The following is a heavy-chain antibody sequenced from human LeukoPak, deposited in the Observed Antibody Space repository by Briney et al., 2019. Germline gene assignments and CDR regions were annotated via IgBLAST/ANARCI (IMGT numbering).Heavy chain of an antibody. CDR2: IYYSGST. D-gene: IGHD5-18*01. J-gene: IGHJ3*02. CDR3: ARGDTREPNAFDI. CDR1: GGSISSYY. V-gene: IGHV4-59*01. Sequence: SETLSLTCTVSGGSISSYYWSWIRQPPGKGLEWIGYIYYSGSTNYNPSLKSRVTISVDTSKNQFSLKLRSVTAADTAVYYCARGDTREPNAFDIWGQGTMVTVSS.